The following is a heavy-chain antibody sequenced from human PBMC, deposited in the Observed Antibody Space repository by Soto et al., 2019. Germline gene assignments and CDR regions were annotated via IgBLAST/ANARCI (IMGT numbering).Heavy chain of an antibody. CDR2: IRTKTNYYAT. CDR1: GFSFSDAG. V-gene: IGHV3-73*01. J-gene: IGHJ4*02. D-gene: IGHD6-13*01. CDR3: TRLHFIVEPGINY. Sequence: PGGSLRLSCAASGFSFSDAGIHWVRQASGKGLEWVGRIRTKTNYYATAYGASVRGGFTISRDDSKNTAYLQMNSLKTEDTAVYYCTRLHFIVEPGINYWGQGTLVTVSS.